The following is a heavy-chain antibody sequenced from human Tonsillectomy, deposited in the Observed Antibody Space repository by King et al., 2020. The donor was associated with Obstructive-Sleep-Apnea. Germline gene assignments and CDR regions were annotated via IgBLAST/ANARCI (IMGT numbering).Heavy chain of an antibody. D-gene: IGHD3-10*01. V-gene: IGHV4-39*07. Sequence: QLQESGPGLVKPSETLSLTCIVSGGSISSSYYWGWIRQPPGKGLEWIASISYSGSTYSNPSLKSRVTMSVDTSKNHFSLKLSSVTAADTAVYYCARTGYGGSGSYYKRWGQGTLVTVSS. CDR2: ISYSGST. CDR1: GGSISSSYY. J-gene: IGHJ4*02. CDR3: ARTGYGGSGSYYKR.